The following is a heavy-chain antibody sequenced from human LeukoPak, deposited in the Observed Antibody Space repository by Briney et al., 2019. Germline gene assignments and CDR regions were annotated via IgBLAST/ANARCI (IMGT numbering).Heavy chain of an antibody. J-gene: IGHJ4*02. Sequence: VRQXPGQGLEWMGRINPDSGGTNYAQKFQGRVTMTRDTSITTAYMELSRLRSDDTAVYYCATNGGPAGPGWGQGTLVTVSS. CDR2: INPDSGGT. V-gene: IGHV1-2*06. CDR3: ATNGGPAGPG. D-gene: IGHD2-8*01.